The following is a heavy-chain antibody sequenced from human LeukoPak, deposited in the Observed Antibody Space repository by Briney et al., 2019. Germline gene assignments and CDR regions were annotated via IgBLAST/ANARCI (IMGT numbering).Heavy chain of an antibody. CDR2: INPNSGGT. CDR1: GYTFTGYY. CDR3: ARDQVAARHYYYYYYMDV. D-gene: IGHD6-6*01. Sequence: ASVKVSCKASGYTFTGYYMHWVRQAPGQGLEWMGWINPNSGGTNYAQKFQGRVTMTRDTSISTAYMELSRLRSDDTAVYYCARDQVAARHYYYYYYMDVWXXGTTVTVSS. V-gene: IGHV1-2*02. J-gene: IGHJ6*03.